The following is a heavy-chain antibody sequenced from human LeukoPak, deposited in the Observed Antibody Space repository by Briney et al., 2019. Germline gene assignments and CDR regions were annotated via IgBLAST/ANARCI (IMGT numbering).Heavy chain of an antibody. CDR3: ARAYRPHMQRGAFDI. CDR2: INADNGHT. J-gene: IGHJ3*02. Sequence: GASVKVSCKASGYSFIYYAIHWVRQAPGQRPEWMGWINADNGHTKYSQDFQGRLTISRDTSASTAYMELSSLRSEDTAVYYCARAYRPHMQRGAFDIWGQGTMVTVSS. V-gene: IGHV1-3*03. CDR1: GYSFIYYA. D-gene: IGHD3-16*01.